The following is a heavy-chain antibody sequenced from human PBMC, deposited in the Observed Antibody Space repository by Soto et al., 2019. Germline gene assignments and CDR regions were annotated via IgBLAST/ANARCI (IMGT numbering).Heavy chain of an antibody. CDR3: ARGPLAYCGGDCYSGAFDI. CDR2: IYYSGST. CDR1: GGSISSYY. V-gene: IGHV4-59*12. D-gene: IGHD2-21*02. J-gene: IGHJ3*02. Sequence: PSETLSLTCTVSGGSISSYYWSWIRQPPGKGLEWIGYIYYSGSTNYNPSLKSRVTISVDTSKNQFSLKLSSVTAADTAVYYCARGPLAYCGGDCYSGAFDIRGQGTTVTVSS.